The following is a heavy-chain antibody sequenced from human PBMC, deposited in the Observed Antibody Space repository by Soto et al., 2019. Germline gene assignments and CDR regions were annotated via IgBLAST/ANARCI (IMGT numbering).Heavy chain of an antibody. D-gene: IGHD3-22*01. Sequence: ASVKVSCKASGYTFTSYYMHWVRQAPGQGLEWMGIINPSGGSTSYAQKFQGRVTMTRDTSTSTVYMELSSLRSEDTAVYYCARAQPPHSDSSGYPTHIDYWGQGTLVTVSS. V-gene: IGHV1-46*01. CDR2: INPSGGST. J-gene: IGHJ4*02. CDR1: GYTFTSYY. CDR3: ARAQPPHSDSSGYPTHIDY.